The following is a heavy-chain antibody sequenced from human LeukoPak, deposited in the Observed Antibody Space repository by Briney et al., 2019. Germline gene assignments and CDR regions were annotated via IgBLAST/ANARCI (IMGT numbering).Heavy chain of an antibody. V-gene: IGHV3-74*01. CDR2: INTDGSST. CDR1: GFTFSSYW. Sequence: PGGSLRLSCAASGFTFSSYWMHWVRQAPGKGLVWVSRINTDGSSTNYADSVKGRFTISRDNAKNTLYLQMNSLRAEDTALYYCARGSYYNTYFDYWGQGTLVTVSS. J-gene: IGHJ4*02. D-gene: IGHD3-10*01. CDR3: ARGSYYNTYFDY.